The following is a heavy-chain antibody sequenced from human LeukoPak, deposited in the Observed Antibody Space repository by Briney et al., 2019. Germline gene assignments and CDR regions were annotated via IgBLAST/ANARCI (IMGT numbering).Heavy chain of an antibody. CDR2: ISAYNGNT. Sequence: ASVKLSCKASGYTFTSYGISWVRQAPGQGLEWMGWISAYNGNTNYAQKLQGRVTMTTDTSTSTAYMELRSLRSDDTAVYYCASSSSTRGYYYYYMDVWGKGTTVTVSS. V-gene: IGHV1-18*01. D-gene: IGHD2-2*01. CDR1: GYTFTSYG. J-gene: IGHJ6*03. CDR3: ASSSSTRGYYYYYMDV.